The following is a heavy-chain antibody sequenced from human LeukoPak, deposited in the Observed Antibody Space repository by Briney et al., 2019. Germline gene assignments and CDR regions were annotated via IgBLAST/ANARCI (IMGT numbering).Heavy chain of an antibody. D-gene: IGHD2-8*02. V-gene: IGHV1-2*02. CDR3: ARGHAGGNYRYYYMDV. CDR1: GYIFTDYY. Sequence: GASVKVSCKASGYIFTDYYMHWVRQAPGQGLEWMGLINPNTGGTNYAQKFQGRVTMTRDTSISTAYMELSRLTSDDTAVYYGARGHAGGNYRYYYMDVWGKGTTVTVSS. J-gene: IGHJ6*03. CDR2: INPNTGGT.